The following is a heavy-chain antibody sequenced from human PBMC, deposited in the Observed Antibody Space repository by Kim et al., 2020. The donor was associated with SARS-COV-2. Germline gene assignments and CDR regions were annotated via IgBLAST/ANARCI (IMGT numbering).Heavy chain of an antibody. Sequence: SETLSLTCTVSGGSISSGGYYWSWIRQHPGKGLEWIGYIYYSGSTYYNPSLKSRVTISVDTSKKQFSLKLSSVTAADTAVYYCARGLLSSWSSFFEYLGQWIWVTVSS. CDR1: GGSISSGGYY. CDR3: ARGLLSSWSSFFEY. CDR2: IYYSGST. J-gene: IGHJ4*02. V-gene: IGHV4-31*03. D-gene: IGHD6-13*01.